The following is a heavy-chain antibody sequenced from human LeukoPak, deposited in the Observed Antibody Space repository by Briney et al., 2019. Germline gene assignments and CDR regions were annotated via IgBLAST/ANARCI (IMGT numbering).Heavy chain of an antibody. CDR2: IFYRGLT. CDR3: ARRIMTYYFYMDV. D-gene: IGHD3-16*01. Sequence: PSETPSLTCTVSGDSISSHYWSWVRQPPGKGLEWIGYIFYRGLTNHNPSLKSRVTISVDTSKNQLSLKLSSVTAADTAVYYCARRIMTYYFYMDVWGKGTTVTVSS. CDR1: GDSISSHY. J-gene: IGHJ6*03. V-gene: IGHV4-59*11.